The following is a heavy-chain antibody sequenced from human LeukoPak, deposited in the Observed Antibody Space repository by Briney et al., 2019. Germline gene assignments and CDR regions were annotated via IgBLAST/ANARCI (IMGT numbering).Heavy chain of an antibody. D-gene: IGHD3-10*01. Sequence: PGGSLEPSVEASGFTFVAYWLSWARRAQGKGLGWVAIIKQDGGQKYYVDSVKGRFNISRDNAKNSLYLQMNSLRAEDTAVYYCVRIIRGAPLVYWGQGTLVTVSS. J-gene: IGHJ4*02. V-gene: IGHV3-7*01. CDR2: IKQDGGQK. CDR1: GFTFVAYW. CDR3: VRIIRGAPLVY.